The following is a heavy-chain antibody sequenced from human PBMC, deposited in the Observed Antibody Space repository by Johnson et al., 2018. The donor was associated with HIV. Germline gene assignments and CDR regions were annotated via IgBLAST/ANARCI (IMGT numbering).Heavy chain of an antibody. D-gene: IGHD3-22*01. V-gene: IGHV3-9*01. J-gene: IGHJ3*02. Sequence: VQLVESGGVVVQPGGSLRLSCAASGFTVSSNYMSWVRQAPGKGLEWVSSISWHSGNLGYADSVKGRFTISRDNAKKSLYLQMNSLRTEDTALYYCAKDIDSSGYGNDAFDIWGQGTMVTVSS. CDR2: ISWHSGNL. CDR3: AKDIDSSGYGNDAFDI. CDR1: GFTVSSNY.